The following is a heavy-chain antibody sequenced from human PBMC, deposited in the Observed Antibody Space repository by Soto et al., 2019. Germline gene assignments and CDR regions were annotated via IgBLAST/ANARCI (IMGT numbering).Heavy chain of an antibody. CDR3: ARDPVAVVTADAFDI. CDR2: ISYDGSNK. Sequence: WGSLRLSCAASGFTFISYAIHLFRHSPVKGLEWVAVISYDGSNKYYADSVKGRFTISRDNSKNTLYLQMNSLRAEDTAVYYCARDPVAVVTADAFDIWGQGTMVTVSS. J-gene: IGHJ3*02. V-gene: IGHV3-30-3*01. D-gene: IGHD2-21*02. CDR1: GFTFISYA.